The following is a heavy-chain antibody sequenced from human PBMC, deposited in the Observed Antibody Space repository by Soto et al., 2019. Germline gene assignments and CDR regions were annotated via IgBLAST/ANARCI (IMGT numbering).Heavy chain of an antibody. CDR3: AKDMRGGSSSSRYYYGLDV. CDR2: ISWNSGTI. J-gene: IGHJ6*02. V-gene: IGHV3-9*01. Sequence: EVQLVESGGGLVQPGRSLRLSCAASGFTFDDYAMHWVRQAPGKGLEWVSGISWNSGTIVYADSVKGLFTISRDNAKNSLYLQMNSLRGEDTALYYCAKDMRGGSSSSRYYYGLDVWGQGTTVTVSS. D-gene: IGHD6-13*01. CDR1: GFTFDDYA.